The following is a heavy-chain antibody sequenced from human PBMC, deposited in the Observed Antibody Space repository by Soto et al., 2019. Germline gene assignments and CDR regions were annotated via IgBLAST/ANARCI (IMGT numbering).Heavy chain of an antibody. Sequence: SVKVSCKASGFTFTSSAVQWVRQARGQRLEWIGWIVVGSGNTNYAQKFQERVTITRDMSTSTAYMELSSLRSEDTAVYYCAANPHYYDSSGYYYYYGMDVWGQGTTVTVSS. CDR1: GFTFTSSA. CDR3: AANPHYYDSSGYYYYYGMDV. V-gene: IGHV1-58*01. J-gene: IGHJ6*02. D-gene: IGHD3-22*01. CDR2: IVVGSGNT.